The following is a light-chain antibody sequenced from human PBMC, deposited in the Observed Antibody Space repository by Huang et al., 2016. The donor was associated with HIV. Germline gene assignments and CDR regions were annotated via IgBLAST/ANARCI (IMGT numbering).Light chain of an antibody. V-gene: IGKV3-11*01. CDR3: QQRSDPLT. J-gene: IGKJ4*01. CDR2: VAS. CDR1: QSVNNY. Sequence: EIVLTQSPATVSLSPGERATLSCRASQSVNNYLAWYQQRPGQAPRLLIYVASNRATGGPARFSGSGSATDFTLTINSLEPEDFAVYYCQQRSDPLTFGGGTKVEI.